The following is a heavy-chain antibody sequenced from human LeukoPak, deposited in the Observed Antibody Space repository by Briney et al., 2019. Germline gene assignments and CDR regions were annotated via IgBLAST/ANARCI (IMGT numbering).Heavy chain of an antibody. CDR2: IYTSGST. Sequence: SETLSLTCAVYGGSFSGYYWSWIRQTPGKGLEWIGYIYTSGSTNYNPSLKSRVTISVDTSKNQFSLKLSSVTAADTAVYYCARHGEVGPAGDFDYWGQGTLVTVSS. CDR1: GGSFSGYY. V-gene: IGHV4-4*09. J-gene: IGHJ4*02. CDR3: ARHGEVGPAGDFDY. D-gene: IGHD3-10*01.